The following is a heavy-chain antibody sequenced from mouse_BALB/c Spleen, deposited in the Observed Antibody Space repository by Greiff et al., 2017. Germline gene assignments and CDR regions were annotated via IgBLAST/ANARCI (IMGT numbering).Heavy chain of an antibody. V-gene: IGHV5-17*02. J-gene: IGHJ4*01. CDR3: ARLLLWSPYAMDY. D-gene: IGHD2-1*01. CDR1: GFTFSSFG. CDR2: ISSGSSTI. Sequence: EVTLVESGGGLVQPGGSRKLSCAASGFTFSSFGMHWVRQAPEKGLEWVAYISSGSSTIYYADTVKGRFTISRDNPKNTLFLQMTSLRSEDTAMYYCARLLLWSPYAMDYWGQGTSVTVSS.